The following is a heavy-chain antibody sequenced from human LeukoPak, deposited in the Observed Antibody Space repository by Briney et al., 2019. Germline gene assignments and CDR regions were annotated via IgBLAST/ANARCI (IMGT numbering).Heavy chain of an antibody. D-gene: IGHD3-10*02. V-gene: IGHV3-48*03. CDR1: GFTFSLYE. Sequence: PGGSLRLSCAASGFTFSLYEMNWVRQAPGKGLEWVSYISSSGSTIYYADSVKGRFTISRDNAKNSLYLQMNGLRAEDTAVYYCAELGITMIGGVWGKGTTVTISS. J-gene: IGHJ6*04. CDR3: AELGITMIGGV. CDR2: ISSSGSTI.